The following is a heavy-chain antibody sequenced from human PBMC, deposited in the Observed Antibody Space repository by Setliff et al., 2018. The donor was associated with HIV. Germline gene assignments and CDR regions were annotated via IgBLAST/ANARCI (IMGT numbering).Heavy chain of an antibody. V-gene: IGHV1-24*01. D-gene: IGHD3-9*01. CDR1: GYIPTALS. J-gene: IGHJ6*03. CDR2: FYPEDGTT. Sequence: ASVKVSCKVSGYIPTALSMHWVRQAPGKGLEWMGGFYPEDGTTIHAQNFQGRVTMTEATSSYTAYMELASLRSEDTAVYYCAIPRGDILAGDPTVFYMDVWGKGTTVTVSS. CDR3: AIPRGDILAGDPTVFYMDV.